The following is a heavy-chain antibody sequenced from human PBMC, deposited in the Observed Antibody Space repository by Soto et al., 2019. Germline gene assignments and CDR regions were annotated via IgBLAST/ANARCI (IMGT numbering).Heavy chain of an antibody. Sequence: PSETLSLTCAVSGGSISSGGYSRSWIRQPPGKGLEWIGYIYHSGSTYYNPSLKSRVTISVDTSKNQFSLKLSSVTAADTAVYYCAAVPAAHYYYYYGMDVWGQGTTVTVSS. CDR2: IYHSGST. CDR3: AAVPAAHYYYYYGMDV. J-gene: IGHJ6*02. D-gene: IGHD2-2*01. V-gene: IGHV4-30-2*01. CDR1: GGSISSGGYS.